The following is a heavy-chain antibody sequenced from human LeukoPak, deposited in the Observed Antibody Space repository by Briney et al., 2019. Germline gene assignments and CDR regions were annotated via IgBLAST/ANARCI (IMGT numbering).Heavy chain of an antibody. CDR2: IYYSGST. V-gene: IGHV4-59*01. CDR3: ARGLFGYFDY. D-gene: IGHD4/OR15-4a*01. J-gene: IGHJ4*02. CDR1: GGSISSYY. Sequence: PSETLSLTCTVSGGSISSYYWSWIQQPPGKGLEWIGYIYYSGSTNYNPSLKSRVTISVDTSKNQFSLKLSSVTAADTAVYYCARGLFGYFDYWGQGTLVTVSS.